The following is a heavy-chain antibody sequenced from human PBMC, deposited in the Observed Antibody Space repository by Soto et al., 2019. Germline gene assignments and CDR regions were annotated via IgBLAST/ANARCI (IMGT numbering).Heavy chain of an antibody. CDR1: GYTLTELS. D-gene: IGHD1-20*01. V-gene: IGHV1-24*01. CDR2: FDPGDGET. CDR3: ATDTGRYNWNLGAFDI. J-gene: IGHJ3*02. Sequence: GASVKVSCKVSGYTLTELSMHWVRQAPGKGLEWMGGFDPGDGETIYAQKLQGRVTMTEDTSTDTAYMELSSLRSEDTAVYYCATDTGRYNWNLGAFDIWGQGTMVTVSS.